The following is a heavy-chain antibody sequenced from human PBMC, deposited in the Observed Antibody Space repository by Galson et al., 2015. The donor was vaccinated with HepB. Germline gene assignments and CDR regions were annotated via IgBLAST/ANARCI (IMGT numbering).Heavy chain of an antibody. D-gene: IGHD2-2*01. CDR2: ISAYNGNT. CDR1: GYTFTSYG. V-gene: IGHV1-18*04. Sequence: SVKVSCKASGYTFTSYGISWVRQAPGQGLEWMGWISAYNGNTNYAQKLRGRVTMTTDTSTSTAYMELRSLRSDDTAVYYCARGSYCSSTSCLTSTYYFYGMDGRGQGTTVTVS. J-gene: IGHJ6*02. CDR3: ARGSYCSSTSCLTSTYYFYGMDG.